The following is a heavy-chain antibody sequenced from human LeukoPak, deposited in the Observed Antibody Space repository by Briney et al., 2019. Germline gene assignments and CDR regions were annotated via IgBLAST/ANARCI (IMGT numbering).Heavy chain of an antibody. CDR1: GFTFSTYA. Sequence: GGSLRLSCAASGFTFSTYAMTWVRQAPGKGLECVSAVSGSAGTTYYADSVKGRFTISRDNSKNTLYLQMNSLRAEDTAVYYCAKHFVTVASFDYWGQGTLVTVSS. CDR2: VSGSAGTT. CDR3: AKHFVTVASFDY. J-gene: IGHJ4*02. D-gene: IGHD5-12*01. V-gene: IGHV3-23*01.